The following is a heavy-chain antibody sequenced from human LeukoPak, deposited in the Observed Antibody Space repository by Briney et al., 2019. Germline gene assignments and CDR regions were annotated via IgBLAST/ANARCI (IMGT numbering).Heavy chain of an antibody. Sequence: KPSETLSLTCTVSGGSLSSYYWSWIRQPAGEGLEWVWRIYTSGSTNYNPSLKSRVTMSVDTSKNQFSLKLSSVTAADTAVYYCARDNVLLEGAFDIWGQGTMVTVSS. D-gene: IGHD3-10*01. CDR2: IYTSGST. CDR3: ARDNVLLEGAFDI. V-gene: IGHV4-4*07. CDR1: GGSLSSYY. J-gene: IGHJ3*02.